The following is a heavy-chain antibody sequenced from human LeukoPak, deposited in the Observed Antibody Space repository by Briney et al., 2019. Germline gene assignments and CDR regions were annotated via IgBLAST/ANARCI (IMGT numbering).Heavy chain of an antibody. CDR3: AKCPSSLSCYGVRLDV. Sequence: GGSLRLSCVASGFTFINNALTWVRQAPGKGLEWVSNIGGSGITTNYANSVKGRFTISRDDSKNTLYLEMSSLGVDDTAIYYCAKCPSSLSCYGVRLDVWGQGTTVTVSS. CDR1: GFTFINNA. J-gene: IGHJ6*02. CDR2: IGGSGITT. V-gene: IGHV3-23*01. D-gene: IGHD2-2*01.